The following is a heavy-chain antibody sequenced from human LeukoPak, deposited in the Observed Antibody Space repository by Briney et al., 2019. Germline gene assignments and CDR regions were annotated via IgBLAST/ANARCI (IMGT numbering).Heavy chain of an antibody. J-gene: IGHJ3*02. Sequence: SETLSLTCAVYGGSFSGYYWSWIRQPPGKGLEWIGEINHSGSTNYNPSLKSRVIISVDTSKNQFSLKLSSVTAADTAAYYCARGRIPNLCCYDGFGIWGQGTMVTVSS. CDR3: ARGRIPNLCCYDGFGI. V-gene: IGHV4-34*01. CDR1: GGSFSGYY. D-gene: IGHD2-15*01. CDR2: INHSGST.